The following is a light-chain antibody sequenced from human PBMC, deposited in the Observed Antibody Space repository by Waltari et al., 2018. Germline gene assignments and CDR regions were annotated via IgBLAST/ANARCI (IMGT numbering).Light chain of an antibody. J-gene: IGKJ4*01. Sequence: EIVLTQSPGTLSLSPGERVILSCRASQIITVSWLTWYRQKPGQAPRLLIYGASTRAPGIPDRFSGGGSGADFTLSLSRLEPEDSAVYYCQQYDGSVVTFGGGTKVEIK. CDR1: QIITVSW. CDR2: GAS. CDR3: QQYDGSVVT. V-gene: IGKV3-20*01.